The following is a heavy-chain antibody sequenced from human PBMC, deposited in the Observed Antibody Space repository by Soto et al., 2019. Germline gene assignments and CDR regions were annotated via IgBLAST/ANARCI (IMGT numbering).Heavy chain of an antibody. CDR3: ARDIDNRDYYYGLDV. CDR2: ISNSGNTI. V-gene: IGHV3-48*03. Sequence: GSLMLSWLAAGFVFKNYEMNWVRQAPGKGLELISYISNSGNTIYVADSMRGRFTISRDNAKNSLFLQMTSLRADDTAVYYCARDIDNRDYYYGLDVWGQGTTVTVSS. CDR1: GFVFKNYE. D-gene: IGHD1-20*01. J-gene: IGHJ6*02.